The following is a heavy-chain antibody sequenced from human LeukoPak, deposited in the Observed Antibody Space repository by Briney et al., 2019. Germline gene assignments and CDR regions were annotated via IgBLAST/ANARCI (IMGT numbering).Heavy chain of an antibody. Sequence: GASVKVSCKASGYTFTSYGISWVRQAPGQGLEWMGRIIPIDGISNYAQKFQGRVTIIADKSTSTAYMELSRLRSEDTAVYYCARVMRPTMVRGAYYYYYGMDVWGQGTTVTVSS. D-gene: IGHD3-10*01. J-gene: IGHJ6*02. CDR1: GYTFTSYG. V-gene: IGHV1-69*04. CDR2: IIPIDGIS. CDR3: ARVMRPTMVRGAYYYYYGMDV.